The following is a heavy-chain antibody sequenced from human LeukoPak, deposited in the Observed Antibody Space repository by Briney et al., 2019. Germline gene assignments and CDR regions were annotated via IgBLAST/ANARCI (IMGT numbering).Heavy chain of an antibody. J-gene: IGHJ4*02. CDR2: ISWNSGSI. D-gene: IGHD3-3*01. CDR3: ARVLSDYDFWSGEKYYFDY. V-gene: IGHV3-9*01. CDR1: GFTFDDYA. Sequence: GRSLRLSCAASGFTFDDYAMHWVRQAPGKGLEWVSGISWNSGSIGYADSVKDRFTISRDNSKNTLYLQMNSLRAEDTAVYYCARVLSDYDFWSGEKYYFDYWGQGTLVTVSS.